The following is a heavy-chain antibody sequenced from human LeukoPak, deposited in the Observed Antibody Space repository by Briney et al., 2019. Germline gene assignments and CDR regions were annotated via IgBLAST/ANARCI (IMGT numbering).Heavy chain of an antibody. CDR3: AGGLSDYYYTVGY. CDR1: GFTVTNYW. D-gene: IGHD3-22*01. J-gene: IGHJ4*02. CDR2: INSDGSNT. V-gene: IGHV3-74*01. Sequence: GGSLRLSCTTSGFTVTNYWKHWVRQAPGKGLVWVSRINSDGSNTNYAGSVKGRFTISRDNAGNTLYLQMNSLRAEDTAVYYCAGGLSDYYYTVGYWGQGTLVTVSS.